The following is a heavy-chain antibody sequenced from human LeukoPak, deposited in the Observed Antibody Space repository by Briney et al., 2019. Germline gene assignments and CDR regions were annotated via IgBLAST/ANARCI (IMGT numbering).Heavy chain of an antibody. CDR3: ARYYSNYYYYYGMDV. D-gene: IGHD4-11*01. CDR2: ISSSGSTI. J-gene: IGHJ6*02. CDR1: GFTFSSYR. Sequence: GGSLRLSCAASGFTFSSYRMNWVRQAPGKGLEWVSYISSSGSTIYYADSVKGRFTISRDNAKNSLYLQMNSLRAEDTAVYYCARYYSNYYYYYGMDVWGQGTTVTVSS. V-gene: IGHV3-48*04.